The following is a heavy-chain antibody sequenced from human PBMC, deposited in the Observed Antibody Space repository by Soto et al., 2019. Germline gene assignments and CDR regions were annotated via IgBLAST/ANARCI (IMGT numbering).Heavy chain of an antibody. J-gene: IGHJ4*02. CDR2: IYYSGST. D-gene: IGHD3-9*01. CDR1: GGSISSGGYY. Sequence: QVQLQESGPGLVKPSQTLSLTCTVSGGSISSGGYYWSWIRQHPGKGLEWIGYIYYSGSTYYNPSLKSRVTISVDTSKNQFSLKLSSVTASDTAVYYCASLVGDYDILTGYQFDYWGQGTLVTVSS. V-gene: IGHV4-31*03. CDR3: ASLVGDYDILTGYQFDY.